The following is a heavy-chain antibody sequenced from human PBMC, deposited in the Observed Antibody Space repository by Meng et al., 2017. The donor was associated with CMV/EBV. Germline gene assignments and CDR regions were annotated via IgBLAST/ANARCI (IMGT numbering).Heavy chain of an antibody. J-gene: IGHJ6*02. CDR3: ARSDCSSTSCYNYYYYGMDV. CDR1: GFTFSSYW. V-gene: IGHV3-7*01. D-gene: IGHD2-2*02. Sequence: GESLKISCAASGFTFSSYWMSWVRQAPGKGLEWVANIKQDGSEKYYVDSVEGRFTISRDNAKNSLYLQMNSLRAEDTAVYYCARSDCSSTSCYNYYYYGMDVWGQGTTVTVSS. CDR2: IKQDGSEK.